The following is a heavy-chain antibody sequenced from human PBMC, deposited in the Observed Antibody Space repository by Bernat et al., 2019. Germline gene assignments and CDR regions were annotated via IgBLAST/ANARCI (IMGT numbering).Heavy chain of an antibody. V-gene: IGHV3-30*18. CDR1: GFTFSSYG. CDR3: AKDHGDYGDYFFDY. D-gene: IGHD4-17*01. J-gene: IGHJ4*02. CDR2: ISYDGSNK. Sequence: QVQLVESGGGVVQPGRSLRLSCAASGFTFSSYGMHWVSQAPGKGLEWVAVISYDGSNKYYADSVKGRFTVSRYNSKNTLYLQMNTLRAEDTAEYDCAKDHGDYGDYFFDYWGQGALVTVSS.